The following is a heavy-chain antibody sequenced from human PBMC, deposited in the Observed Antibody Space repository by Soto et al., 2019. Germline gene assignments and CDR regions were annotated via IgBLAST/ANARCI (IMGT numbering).Heavy chain of an antibody. CDR1: GGSISSGGYY. Sequence: QVQLQESGPGLVKPSQTLSLTCTVSGGSISSGGYYWSWIRQHPGKGLEWIGYIYYSGITYYNPSLKSRVTISVDKSKHQFSLKLSSVTAADTAVYYCARAKAVAGSYFDYGGQGTLVTVSS. CDR3: ARAKAVAGSYFDY. D-gene: IGHD6-19*01. V-gene: IGHV4-31*03. J-gene: IGHJ4*02. CDR2: IYYSGIT.